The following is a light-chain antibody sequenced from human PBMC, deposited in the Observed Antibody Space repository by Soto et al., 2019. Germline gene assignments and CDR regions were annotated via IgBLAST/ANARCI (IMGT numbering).Light chain of an antibody. CDR3: QQYNNWPPTWT. J-gene: IGKJ1*01. CDR2: ETS. Sequence: EIVLTQSPATLSLSPGERATLSCRASQSVNYYLAWYQQKPGQAPRLLIYETSVRATGIPTRFSGSGSGTDFTLTISSLEPDDFAVYYCQQYNNWPPTWTFGQGTKVEIK. CDR1: QSVNYY. V-gene: IGKV3-11*01.